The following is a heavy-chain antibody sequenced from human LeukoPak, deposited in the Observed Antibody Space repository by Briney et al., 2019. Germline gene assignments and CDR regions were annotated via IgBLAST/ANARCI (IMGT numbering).Heavy chain of an antibody. J-gene: IGHJ4*02. CDR1: GFTFSSYE. CDR3: AYYHVNEEPPTF. Sequence: GGSLRLSCAASGFTFSSYEMNWVRQAPGKGLEWVSYISSSGSTIYYADSVKGRFTISRDNAKNSLYLQMDSLRAEDTAVYYCAYYHVNEEPPTFWGQGTLVTVSS. V-gene: IGHV3-48*03. D-gene: IGHD1-1*01. CDR2: ISSSGSTI.